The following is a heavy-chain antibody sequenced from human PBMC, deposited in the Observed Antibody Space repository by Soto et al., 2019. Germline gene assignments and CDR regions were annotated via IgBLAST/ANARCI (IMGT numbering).Heavy chain of an antibody. CDR3: ARDLGRTAEGYYYYDAMDV. Sequence: PGGSLRLSCAASGFTFGDFWMNWVRQAPGKGLDWVANIKEDGSEKYFLDSVKGRFTISRDNAKNSLYLQINSLRAEDTGVYYCARDLGRTAEGYYYYDAMDVWGQGTTVTVSS. J-gene: IGHJ6*02. CDR1: GFTFGDFW. D-gene: IGHD2-2*01. V-gene: IGHV3-7*01. CDR2: IKEDGSEK.